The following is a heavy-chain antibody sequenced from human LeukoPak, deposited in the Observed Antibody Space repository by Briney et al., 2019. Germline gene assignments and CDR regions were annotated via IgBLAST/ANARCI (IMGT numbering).Heavy chain of an antibody. CDR2: IYYSVST. CDR1: GGSISRYY. CDR3: ARLNEYYYDSSGYYSTFDP. V-gene: IGHV4-59*01. J-gene: IGHJ5*02. D-gene: IGHD3-22*01. Sequence: SETLSLTCTVSGGSISRYYWSWIRQPPGKGLEWSGYIYYSVSTNYNPSLKSRVTISVDTSKNQFSLKLSSVTAADTAVYYCARLNEYYYDSSGYYSTFDPWGQGTLVTVSS.